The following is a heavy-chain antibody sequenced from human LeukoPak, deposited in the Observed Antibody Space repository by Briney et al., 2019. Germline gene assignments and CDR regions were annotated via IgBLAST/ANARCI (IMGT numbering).Heavy chain of an antibody. J-gene: IGHJ6*03. Sequence: GGSLRLSCAASGFTFSSYSMNWVRQAPGKGLEWVSSISSSSSYIYYADSVKGRFTISRDNAKYSLYLQMNSLRAEDTAVYYCARDSIAANYYYMDVWGKGTTVTVSS. V-gene: IGHV3-21*01. D-gene: IGHD6-25*01. CDR3: ARDSIAANYYYMDV. CDR2: ISSSSSYI. CDR1: GFTFSSYS.